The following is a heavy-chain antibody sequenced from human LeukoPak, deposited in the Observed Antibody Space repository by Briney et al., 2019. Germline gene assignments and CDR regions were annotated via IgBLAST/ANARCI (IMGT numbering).Heavy chain of an antibody. D-gene: IGHD3-3*01. V-gene: IGHV4-34*01. Sequence: SETLSLTCAVYGGSFSGYYWSWIRRPPGKGLEWIGEINHRGNTNYNPSLKSRVTISVDTSENQFSLKLSSVTAADTAVYYCARGRVTYYDFWSGPLVGVWGKGTTVTVSS. CDR2: INHRGNT. CDR3: ARGRVTYYDFWSGPLVGV. CDR1: GGSFSGYY. J-gene: IGHJ6*04.